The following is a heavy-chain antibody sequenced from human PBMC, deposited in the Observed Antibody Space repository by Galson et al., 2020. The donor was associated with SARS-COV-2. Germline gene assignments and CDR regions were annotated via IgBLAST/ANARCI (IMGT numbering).Heavy chain of an antibody. J-gene: IGHJ4*02. CDR2: IYYSGST. V-gene: IGHV4-39*01. D-gene: IGHD1-1*01. CDR1: GDSISSSSYF. Sequence: SETLSLTCTVSGDSISSSSYFWGWIRQPPGKGLEWFGIIYYSGSTYYSPSLKSRVTMSVDTSKNQFSLKLTSLTAADTAVYYCARTLSGTGTTGVFDYWGQGTLVTVSS. CDR3: ARTLSGTGTTGVFDY.